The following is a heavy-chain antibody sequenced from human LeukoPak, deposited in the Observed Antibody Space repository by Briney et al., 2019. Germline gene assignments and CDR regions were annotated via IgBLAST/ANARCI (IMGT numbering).Heavy chain of an antibody. D-gene: IGHD2/OR15-2a*01. CDR1: GGSISTYY. CDR3: ARYLSSLDAFDI. Sequence: KTSETLSLTCTVSGGSISTYYWSWIRQPPGKGLEWIGYIYYSGSTNYNPSLKSRVTMSVDTSKNQFSLKLTTVTAADTAVYYCARYLSSLDAFDIWGLGGMVTVSS. J-gene: IGHJ3*02. V-gene: IGHV4-59*01. CDR2: IYYSGST.